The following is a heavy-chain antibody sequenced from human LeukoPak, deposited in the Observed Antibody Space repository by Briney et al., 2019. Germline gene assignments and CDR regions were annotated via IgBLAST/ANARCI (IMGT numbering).Heavy chain of an antibody. D-gene: IGHD1-20*01. CDR3: ARRALTGAFDI. V-gene: IGHV3-74*01. CDR1: GFTSRDYW. J-gene: IGHJ3*02. Sequence: GGSLRLSSAHSGFTSRDYWMHWVRQAPGKGLVWVTRINNEGINNEGTVTTYAGSVKSRFTNSRDNAKNTLYLQMNSLRVEDTAVYYRARRALTGAFDIWGQGTLVTVSS. CDR2: INNEGINNEGTVT.